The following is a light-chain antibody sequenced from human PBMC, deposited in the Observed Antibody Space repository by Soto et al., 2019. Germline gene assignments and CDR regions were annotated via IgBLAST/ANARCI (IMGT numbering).Light chain of an antibody. Sequence: QSALTQPPSVSAAPGQKVTISCSGSSSNIGNNYVSWYQQLPGTAPKLLVYDDDERPSGIPDRFSGSKSGTSATLGITGLQTDDEADYYCGTWDSSLSAVVFGGGTSSPS. CDR2: DDD. CDR1: SSNIGNNY. V-gene: IGLV1-51*01. J-gene: IGLJ3*02. CDR3: GTWDSSLSAVV.